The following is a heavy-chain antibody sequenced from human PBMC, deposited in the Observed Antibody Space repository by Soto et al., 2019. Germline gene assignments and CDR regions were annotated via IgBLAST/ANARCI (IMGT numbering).Heavy chain of an antibody. CDR3: ARDLGYYDSSGRRSAFDI. D-gene: IGHD3-22*01. Sequence: GGSLRHSCAASGLTFSSYSMNWVRQATGKGLEWVSSISSSSSYIYYADSVKGRFTISRDNAKNSLYLQMNSLRAEDTAVYYCARDLGYYDSSGRRSAFDIWGQGTMVTVSS. J-gene: IGHJ3*02. V-gene: IGHV3-21*01. CDR2: ISSSSSYI. CDR1: GLTFSSYS.